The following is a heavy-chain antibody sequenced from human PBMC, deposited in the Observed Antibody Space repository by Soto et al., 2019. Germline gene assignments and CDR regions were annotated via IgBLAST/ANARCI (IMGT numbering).Heavy chain of an antibody. D-gene: IGHD3-22*01. V-gene: IGHV1-18*01. Sequence: GASVKVSCKASGYTFTSYGISWVRQAPGQGLEWMGWISAYNGNTNYAQKLQGRVTMTTDTSTSTAYMELRSLRSDDTAVYYCARVSRDDSSGYHYYYYGMDVWGQGTTVTAP. CDR3: ARVSRDDSSGYHYYYYGMDV. CDR2: ISAYNGNT. CDR1: GYTFTSYG. J-gene: IGHJ6*02.